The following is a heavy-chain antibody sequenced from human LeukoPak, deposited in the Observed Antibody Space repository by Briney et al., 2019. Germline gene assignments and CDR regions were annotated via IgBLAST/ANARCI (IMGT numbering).Heavy chain of an antibody. CDR3: ARDPGVRWLVGFDY. D-gene: IGHD6-19*01. J-gene: IGHJ4*02. CDR2: MWYDGSNK. CDR1: GFTFSSYG. V-gene: IGHV3-33*01. Sequence: GGSLRLSCAASGFTFSSYGMHWVRQAPGKGLEWVAVMWYDGSNKYYADSVKGRFTISRDNSKNTLYLQMDSLRVEDTAVYYCARDPGVRWLVGFDYWGQGTLVTVSS.